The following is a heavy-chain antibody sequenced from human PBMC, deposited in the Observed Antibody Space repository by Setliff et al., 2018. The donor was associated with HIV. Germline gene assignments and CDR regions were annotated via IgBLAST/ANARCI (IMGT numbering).Heavy chain of an antibody. D-gene: IGHD3-10*01. CDR2: ILYGGGT. J-gene: IGHJ5*02. CDR3: ARPQGGLGGGAWFDP. Sequence: SETLSLTCTVSGDSISRGSYYWGWIRQPPGKGLEWIGNILYGGGTYYNLSLKSRITMSVDTSKNRFSLELSSVTATDTAVYYCARPQGGLGGGAWFDPWGQGILVTVSS. CDR1: GDSISRGSYY. V-gene: IGHV4-39*01.